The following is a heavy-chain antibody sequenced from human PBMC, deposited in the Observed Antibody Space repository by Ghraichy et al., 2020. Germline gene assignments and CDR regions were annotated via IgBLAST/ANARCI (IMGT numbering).Heavy chain of an antibody. CDR1: GDSVSSNSAA. Sequence: SQTLSLTCAISGDSVSSNSAAWNWIRQSPSRGLEWLGRTYYRSKWYNDYAVSVKSRITINPDTSKNQFSLQLNSVTPEDTAVYYCARVAAGIDYYYYYYMDVWGKGTTVTVSS. J-gene: IGHJ6*03. V-gene: IGHV6-1*01. CDR2: TYYRSKWYN. CDR3: ARVAAGIDYYYYYYMDV. D-gene: IGHD6-13*01.